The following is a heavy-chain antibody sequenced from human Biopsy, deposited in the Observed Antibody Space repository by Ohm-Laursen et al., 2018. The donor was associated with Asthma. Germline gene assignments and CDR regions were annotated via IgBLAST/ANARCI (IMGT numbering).Heavy chain of an antibody. D-gene: IGHD3-3*02. V-gene: IGHV3-11*01. Sequence: LRLSCAASGFTFSSYAMSWIRQAPGKGLEWISYINGKSNSIEYADSVKGRFTISRDNAKNSLYLQMNSLRAEDTAVYYCARTFHFWSPYHAEHYQLWGQGTLVTVSS. J-gene: IGHJ1*01. CDR2: INGKSNSI. CDR1: GFTFSSYA. CDR3: ARTFHFWSPYHAEHYQL.